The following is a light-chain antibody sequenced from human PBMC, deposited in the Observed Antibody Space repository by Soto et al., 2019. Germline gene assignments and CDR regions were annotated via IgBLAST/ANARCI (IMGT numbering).Light chain of an antibody. CDR1: SSDVGGSKY. V-gene: IGLV2-8*01. CDR3: SSYAGDNKWV. Sequence: QSALTQPPSASGSPGQSVTISCTGTSSDVGGSKYVSWYQQHPGKAPKVIIYEVSKWPSGVPDRFSGSKSGNTASLTVSGLKAEDEADYYCSSYAGDNKWVFGGGTKLTVL. J-gene: IGLJ3*02. CDR2: EVS.